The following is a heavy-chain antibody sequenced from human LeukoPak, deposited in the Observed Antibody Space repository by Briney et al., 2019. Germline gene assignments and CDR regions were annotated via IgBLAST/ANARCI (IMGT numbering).Heavy chain of an antibody. CDR2: IRGGGATT. J-gene: IGHJ1*01. CDR3: ASHGITMEEHFQH. CDR1: GFTFSTYA. V-gene: IGHV3-23*01. D-gene: IGHD3-10*01. Sequence: GGSLRLSCAASGFTFSTYAMSWVRQAPGKGLEWVSAIRGGGATTYYADSVKGRFTISRDNSKNTLYLQMNSLRAEDTAVYYCASHGITMEEHFQHWGQGTLVTDSS.